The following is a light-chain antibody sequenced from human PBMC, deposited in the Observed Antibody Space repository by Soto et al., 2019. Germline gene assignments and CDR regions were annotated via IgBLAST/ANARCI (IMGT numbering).Light chain of an antibody. J-gene: IGLJ2*01. CDR1: SSDVGSSNL. CDR3: CSYVDGSTPQVV. V-gene: IGLV2-23*01. CDR2: EGT. Sequence: QSVLTQPASVSGSPGQSITISCSGTSSDVGSSNLVSWYQHHPGQAPKLIIYEGTKRPSGVSNRFSASKSGNTASLTVSGLQAEDEADYYCCSYVDGSTPQVVFGGGTKLTVL.